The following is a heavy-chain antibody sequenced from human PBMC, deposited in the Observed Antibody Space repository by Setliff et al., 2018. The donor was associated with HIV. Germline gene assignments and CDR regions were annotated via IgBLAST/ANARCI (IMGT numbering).Heavy chain of an antibody. Sequence: GASVKVSCKASGGTFSSYAISWVRQAPGQGLEWMGGIVPIFDTVNYAENFQGRVTITADESTSTAYMELSSLGSEDTAVYYCARGSGGYCSGGSCYFGFGLALWGQGTTVTVSS. CDR3: ARGSGGYCSGGSCYFGFGLAL. CDR1: GGTFSSYA. D-gene: IGHD2-15*01. V-gene: IGHV1-69*13. J-gene: IGHJ6*02. CDR2: IVPIFDTV.